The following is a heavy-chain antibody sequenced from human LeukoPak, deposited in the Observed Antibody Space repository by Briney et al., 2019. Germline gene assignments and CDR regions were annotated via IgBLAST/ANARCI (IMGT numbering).Heavy chain of an antibody. D-gene: IGHD4-17*01. V-gene: IGHV4-59*01. CDR3: AKVYGWNDAFDI. CDR1: GGSISSYY. CDR2: IYYSGST. Sequence: SETLSLTCTVSGGSISSYYWSWIRQPPGKGLEWIGYIYYSGSTNYNPSLKSRVTISVDTSKNQFSLKLSSVTAADTAVYYCAKVYGWNDAFDIWGQGTMVTVSS. J-gene: IGHJ3*02.